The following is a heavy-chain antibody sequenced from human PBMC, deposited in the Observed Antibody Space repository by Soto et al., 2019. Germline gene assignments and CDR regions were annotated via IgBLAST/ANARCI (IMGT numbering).Heavy chain of an antibody. D-gene: IGHD6-13*01. CDR2: IIPTLGIA. CDR1: GGTFSSYT. CDR3: ARTFLKQLVLGTALDY. V-gene: IGHV1-69*02. Sequence: QVQLVQSGAEVKKPGSSVKVSCKASGGTFSSYTISWVRQAPGQGLEWMGRIIPTLGIANYAQKFQGRVTISADKYTSTAYMELSSLRSEDTAVYYCARTFLKQLVLGTALDYWGQGTLVTVSS. J-gene: IGHJ4*02.